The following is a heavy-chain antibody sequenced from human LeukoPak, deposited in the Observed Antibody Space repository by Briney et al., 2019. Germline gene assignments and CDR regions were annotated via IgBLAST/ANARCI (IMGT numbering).Heavy chain of an antibody. V-gene: IGHV3-21*01. CDR1: GFTFSEHS. Sequence: GGSLRLSCAASGFTFSEHSMNWVRQAPGKGLEWVSSISSGSRHIYHAESVMGRFTISRDNAKNSLYLQMNSLRAEDTAVYYCARGRVYNGYDPFDYWGQGTLVTVSS. CDR2: ISSGSRHI. J-gene: IGHJ4*02. CDR3: ARGRVYNGYDPFDY. D-gene: IGHD5-12*01.